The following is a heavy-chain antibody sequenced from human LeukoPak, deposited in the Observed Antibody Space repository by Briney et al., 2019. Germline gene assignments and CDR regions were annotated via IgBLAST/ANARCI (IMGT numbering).Heavy chain of an antibody. CDR1: GFTFSSYW. CDR2: IKQDGSEK. CDR3: ARDGDRRDNYYYGLDV. J-gene: IGHJ6*02. Sequence: PGGSLRLSCAASGFTFSSYWMSWVRQAPGKGLEWVANIKQDGSEKYYVDSVKGRFTISRDNAKNSLYLQMNSLRAEDTAVYYCARDGDRRDNYYYGLDVWGQGTTVTVSS. V-gene: IGHV3-7*01. D-gene: IGHD3-10*01.